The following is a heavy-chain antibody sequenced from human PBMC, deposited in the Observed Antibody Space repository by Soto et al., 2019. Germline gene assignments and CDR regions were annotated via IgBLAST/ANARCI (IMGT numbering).Heavy chain of an antibody. CDR2: IYWDDDK. CDR1: GFSLTTSGVG. J-gene: IGHJ4*02. Sequence: QITLKESGPTRVKPTQTLTLTCTFSGFSLTTSGVGVAWIRKTPGKAREWLAVIYWDDDKRYSPSLKSRLTITKDTSKNRVVLTMAFVDPVDTATYFCAHRGYMNGNWDQGYFDFWGQGTLVTVSS. V-gene: IGHV2-5*02. D-gene: IGHD7-27*01. CDR3: AHRGYMNGNWDQGYFDF.